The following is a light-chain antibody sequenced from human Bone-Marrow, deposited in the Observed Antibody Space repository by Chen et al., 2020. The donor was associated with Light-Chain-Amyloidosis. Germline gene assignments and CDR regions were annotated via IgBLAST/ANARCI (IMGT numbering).Light chain of an antibody. V-gene: IGLV3-25*03. CDR3: QSADSSGTYEVI. CDR1: DLPTKY. J-gene: IGLJ2*01. CDR2: RDT. Sequence: SYELTPPPPVSVSPGQPARITCSGDDLPTKYAYWYQQKPGQAPVLVIHRDTERPSGISERFSGSSSGTTATLTISGVQAEDEADYHCQSADSSGTYEVIFGGGTKLTVL.